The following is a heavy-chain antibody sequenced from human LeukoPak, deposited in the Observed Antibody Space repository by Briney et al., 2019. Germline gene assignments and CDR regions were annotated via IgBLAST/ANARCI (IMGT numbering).Heavy chain of an antibody. CDR2: IYYSGST. CDR3: ARSLSSAWYAYDY. D-gene: IGHD6-19*01. CDR1: GGSISSNY. Sequence: SETLSLTCTVSGGSISSNYWSWIRQPPGKGLEWIGYIYYSGSTNYNPSLKSRVTVSVDTSKNQFYLKLNSVTAADTAVYYCARSLSSAWYAYDYWGQGTLVTVSS. V-gene: IGHV4-59*01. J-gene: IGHJ4*02.